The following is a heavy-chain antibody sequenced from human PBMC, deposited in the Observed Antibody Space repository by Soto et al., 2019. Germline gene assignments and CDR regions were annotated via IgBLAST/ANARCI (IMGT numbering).Heavy chain of an antibody. J-gene: IGHJ4*01. CDR3: VGGKGILLAEAYLDF. V-gene: IGHV3-48*02. D-gene: IGHD2-15*01. Sequence: GGSLRLSCAASGFTFTTYIMAWVRQAPGKGLEWISYISGSGGTIHYADSVKGRFTISRDNAKSSVFLQMNVLRDEDTAVYYCVGGKGILLAEAYLDFCGRGSLVTFSS. CDR2: ISGSGGTI. CDR1: GFTFTTYI.